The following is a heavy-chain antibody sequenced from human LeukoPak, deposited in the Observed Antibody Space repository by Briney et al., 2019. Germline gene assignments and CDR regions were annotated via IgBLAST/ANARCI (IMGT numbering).Heavy chain of an antibody. V-gene: IGHV3-23*01. CDR3: AKLPSSGWIYYFHY. CDR2: ISGSGGST. D-gene: IGHD6-19*01. J-gene: IGHJ4*02. CDR1: GFTFSNFA. Sequence: PGGSLRLSCAASGFTFSNFAMSWVRQAPGKGLEWVSAISGSGGSTYYADSVKGRFTTSRDNSKDTLYLQMNSLRAEDTAVYFCAKLPSSGWIYYFHYWGQGTLVTVSS.